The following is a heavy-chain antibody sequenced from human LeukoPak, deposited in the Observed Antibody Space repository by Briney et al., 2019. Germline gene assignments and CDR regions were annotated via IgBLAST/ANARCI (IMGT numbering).Heavy chain of an antibody. CDR3: AHRRSLPAYDY. CDR1: GFSLSTSGVH. V-gene: IGHV2-5*01. Sequence: ESGPTLVKPTQTLTLTCTLSGFSLSTSGVHVGWIRQPPGKALEWLATIYWNDDKRYSPSVKSRLTITKDTSKNQVVLTMTNMDPVDTATYYCAHRRSLPAYDYWGQGTVVTVSS. CDR2: IYWNDDK. D-gene: IGHD5/OR15-5a*01. J-gene: IGHJ4*02.